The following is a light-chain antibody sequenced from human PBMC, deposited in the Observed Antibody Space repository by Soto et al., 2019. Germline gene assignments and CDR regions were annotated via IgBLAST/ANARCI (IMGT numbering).Light chain of an antibody. J-gene: IGKJ1*01. Sequence: DIVMTQSPLSLPVTPGEPASISCRSSQSLLHSNGYNYLDWYLQKPGQSPQLLIYLGSNRASGVPDRFSGSGSGTDFTLKISRAEAEDVGVYYCMQALQTPPTFGQGTKV. CDR1: QSLLHSNGYNY. CDR3: MQALQTPPT. V-gene: IGKV2-28*01. CDR2: LGS.